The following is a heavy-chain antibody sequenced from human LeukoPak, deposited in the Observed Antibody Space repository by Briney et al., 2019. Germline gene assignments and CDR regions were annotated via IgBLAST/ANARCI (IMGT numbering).Heavy chain of an antibody. D-gene: IGHD1-26*01. CDR3: ARHRGGRLAFDY. V-gene: IGHV4-39*01. J-gene: IGHJ4*02. Sequence: PSETLSLTCTVSGGSISSNSYYWLWVRQPPGKGLEWIGSIYYSGSTYYNPSLKSRVTISVDTSKNQFSLKLSSVTAADTAVYYCARHRGGRLAFDYWGQGTLVTVSS. CDR1: GGSISSNSYY. CDR2: IYYSGST.